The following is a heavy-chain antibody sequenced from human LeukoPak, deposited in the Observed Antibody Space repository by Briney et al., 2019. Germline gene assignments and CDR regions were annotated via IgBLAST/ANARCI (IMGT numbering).Heavy chain of an antibody. D-gene: IGHD6-19*01. V-gene: IGHV4-59*01. J-gene: IGHJ4*02. CDR2: IYYSGST. CDR3: ARRYSSGWSLLDY. Sequence: SETLSLTCTVSGGSISSYYWSWIRQPPGKGLEWIGYIYYSGSTNYNPSLKSRVTISVDTSKNQFSLKLSSVTAADTAVYYCARRYSSGWSLLDYWGQGTLVTVSS. CDR1: GGSISSYY.